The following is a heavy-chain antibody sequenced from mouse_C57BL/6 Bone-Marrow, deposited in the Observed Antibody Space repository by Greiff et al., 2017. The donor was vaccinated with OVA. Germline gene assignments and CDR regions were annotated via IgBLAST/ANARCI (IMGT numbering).Heavy chain of an antibody. CDR3: ARKDGRGFDY. CDR1: GYTFTSYW. Sequence: QVQLQQPGAELVKPGASVKLSCKASGYTFTSYWMHWVKQRPGQGLEWIGMIHPNSGSTNYNEKFKSKATLTVDESSSTAYMQLSSLTSEDSAVYYCARKDGRGFDYWGQGTTLTVSS. CDR2: IHPNSGST. D-gene: IGHD1-1*02. V-gene: IGHV1-64*01. J-gene: IGHJ2*01.